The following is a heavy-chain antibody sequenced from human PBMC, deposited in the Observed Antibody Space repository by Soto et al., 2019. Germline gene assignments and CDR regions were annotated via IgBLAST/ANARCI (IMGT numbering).Heavy chain of an antibody. Sequence: KPSETLSLTCAVYGGSFSGYYWSWIRQPPGKGLEWIGEINHSGSTNYNPSLKSRVTISVDTSKNQFSLKLSSVTAADTAVYYCASGGVYYDSSGYYGGLRYGMDVWGQGTTVTVSS. CDR3: ASGGVYYDSSGYYGGLRYGMDV. CDR1: GGSFSGYY. D-gene: IGHD3-22*01. V-gene: IGHV4-34*01. J-gene: IGHJ6*02. CDR2: INHSGST.